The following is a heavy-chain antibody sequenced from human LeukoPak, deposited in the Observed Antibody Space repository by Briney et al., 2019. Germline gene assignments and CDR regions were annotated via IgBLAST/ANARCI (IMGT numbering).Heavy chain of an antibody. CDR2: IYTSGST. Sequence: SETLSLTCAVYGGSFSSYYWSWIRQPAGKGLEWIGRIYTSGSTNYNPSLKSRVTMSVDTSKNQFSLKLSSVTAADTAVYYCARDGGRLDYGDSPYAFDIWGQGTMVTVSS. J-gene: IGHJ3*02. V-gene: IGHV4-4*07. CDR1: GGSFSSYY. D-gene: IGHD4-17*01. CDR3: ARDGGRLDYGDSPYAFDI.